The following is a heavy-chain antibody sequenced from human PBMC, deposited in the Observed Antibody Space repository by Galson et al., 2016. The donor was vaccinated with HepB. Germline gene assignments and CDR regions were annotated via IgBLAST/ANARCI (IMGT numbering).Heavy chain of an antibody. CDR1: GFTFSAYS. Sequence: SLRLSCAASGFTFSAYSMNWLRQAPGKGLEWVSSISVSTNYIYYADSVKGRFTISRDNSKNSLYLQMNSLRAEDTAVYYCARDSIIVGATQDIDYWGHGTLVTVSS. V-gene: IGHV3-21*01. CDR3: ARDSIIVGATQDIDY. D-gene: IGHD1-26*01. CDR2: ISVSTNYI. J-gene: IGHJ4*01.